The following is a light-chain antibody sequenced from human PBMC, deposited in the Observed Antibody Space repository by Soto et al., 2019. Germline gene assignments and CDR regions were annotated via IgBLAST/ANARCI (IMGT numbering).Light chain of an antibody. CDR1: TSDVGGYNY. CDR3: SSYTSNSTLV. Sequence: QSALTQPASVSGSPGQSITISCTGTTSDVGGYNYVSWYQQHPGKAPKLIIYDVTDRPSGVSDRFSGSKSGNTASLTISGLQAEDEADYCCSSYTSNSTLVFGGGTQLTVL. CDR2: DVT. V-gene: IGLV2-14*03. J-gene: IGLJ3*02.